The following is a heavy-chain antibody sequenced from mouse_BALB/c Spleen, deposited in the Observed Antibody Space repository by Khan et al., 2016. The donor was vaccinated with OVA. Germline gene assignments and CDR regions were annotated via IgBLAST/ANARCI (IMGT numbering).Heavy chain of an antibody. D-gene: IGHD2-3*01. Sequence: QVQLKQSGPGLVAPSQSLSITCTVSGFSLTSYGVHWVRQPPGKGLEWLVVIWSDGSTNYNSVLKSRLSISKDNSTSQVFLKMNSLQTGDTAIYYCARWFDGYSSLYAMDYWGQGTSVTVSS. J-gene: IGHJ4*01. CDR1: GFSLTSYG. CDR2: IWSDGST. V-gene: IGHV2-6*02. CDR3: ARWFDGYSSLYAMDY.